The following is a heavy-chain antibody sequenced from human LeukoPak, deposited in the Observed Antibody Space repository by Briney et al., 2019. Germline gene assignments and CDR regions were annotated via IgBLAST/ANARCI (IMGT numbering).Heavy chain of an antibody. CDR2: IHYIEST. D-gene: IGHD6-19*01. CDR3: AKTLPYSGGWRATFDF. CDR1: GDSISRHSYF. V-gene: IGHV4-39*01. J-gene: IGHJ4*02. Sequence: PSETLSLTCTVSGDSISRHSYFWGWIRQPPGKGPEWIGNIHYIESTYYNPSLKRLVTISVDTSTIQFSLMLSSVTAAHRAVYYCAKTLPYSGGWRATFDFWGQGTLVTVSS.